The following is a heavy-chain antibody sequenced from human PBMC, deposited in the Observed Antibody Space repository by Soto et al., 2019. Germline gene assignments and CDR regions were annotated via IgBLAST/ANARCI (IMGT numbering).Heavy chain of an antibody. CDR1: GFTFSNSV. V-gene: IGHV3-33*01. J-gene: IGHJ4*02. Sequence: QVQLVESGGGVVQPGRSLRVSCEASGFTFSNSVMHWVRQAPGKGLEWVAAIWSDGSNRYYADSVKGRFTISRDNSKSTLYLQTNSLTAEDADVYYCARGGSDYVSDYWGQGTLVTVSS. CDR3: ARGGSDYVSDY. D-gene: IGHD4-17*01. CDR2: IWSDGSNR.